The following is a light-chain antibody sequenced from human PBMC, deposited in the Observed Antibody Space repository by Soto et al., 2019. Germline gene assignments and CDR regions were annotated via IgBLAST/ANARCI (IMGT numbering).Light chain of an antibody. CDR3: QQTFVIPQT. Sequence: LLTQSPSSLSASVGDTVSITCRATERIGSNLCWYQQKPGKAPALLIYTASTLQTGVPSRFSGSGYATDFTLTISGLQPEDVATYFCQQTFVIPQTFGQGTKVDIK. CDR1: ERIGSN. V-gene: IGKV1-39*01. J-gene: IGKJ1*01. CDR2: TAS.